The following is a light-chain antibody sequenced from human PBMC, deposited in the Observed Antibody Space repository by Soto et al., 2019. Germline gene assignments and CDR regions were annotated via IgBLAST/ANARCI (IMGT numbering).Light chain of an antibody. J-gene: IGKJ1*01. CDR3: QQYNSYAWT. V-gene: IGKV1-5*01. Sequence: DIQMTQSPSTLSASVGDRVTITCRASQSISSWLAWYQQKPGKAPKLLIYDASSLESGVPSMFSGSGSGTEFTLTISRLQPDDFATYYCQQYNSYAWTFCQGTKVEIK. CDR2: DAS. CDR1: QSISSW.